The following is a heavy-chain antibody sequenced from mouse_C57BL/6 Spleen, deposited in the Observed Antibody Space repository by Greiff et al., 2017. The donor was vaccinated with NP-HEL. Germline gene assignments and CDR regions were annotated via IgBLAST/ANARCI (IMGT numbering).Heavy chain of an antibody. J-gene: IGHJ2*01. CDR1: GFTFNDYY. V-gene: IGHV1-26*01. Sequence: EVQLQQSGPELVKPGASVKISCKASGFTFNDYYMNWVKQSHGKGLEWIGDINPKDGGTSYNQKLQVKATLTVDNSSSTAYMELRSLTSEDSSVYYCARGWLLPCDYWGQGTTLTVSS. CDR3: ARGWLLPCDY. CDR2: INPKDGGT. D-gene: IGHD2-3*01.